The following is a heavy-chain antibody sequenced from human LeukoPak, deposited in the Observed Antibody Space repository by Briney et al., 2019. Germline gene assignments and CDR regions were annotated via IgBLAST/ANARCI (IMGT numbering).Heavy chain of an antibody. J-gene: IGHJ4*02. V-gene: IGHV4-39*01. CDR2: TYFTGDT. D-gene: IGHD3-3*01. CDR1: GGSISSTSYN. CDR3: ARRLAILGVVRGGYFDY. Sequence: SETLSLTCTVSGGSISSTSYNWGWIRQSPGKGLEWIGSTYFTGDTNKNPSLKSRLTISLDTPKDQFSLRLTSVTPADTAVYYCARRLAILGVVRGGYFDYWGQGILVTVSS.